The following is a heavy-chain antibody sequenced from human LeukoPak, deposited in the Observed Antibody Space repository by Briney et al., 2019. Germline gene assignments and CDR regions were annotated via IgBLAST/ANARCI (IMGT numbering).Heavy chain of an antibody. D-gene: IGHD1-26*01. V-gene: IGHV4-59*08. CDR3: ARVGATTRGAFDI. Sequence: SETLSLTCSVSGGSINSYYWSWVRQPPGKGLEWIGYIYYSGSTNYNPSLKSRVTISVDTSKNQFSLKLSSVTAADTAVYYCARVGATTRGAFDIWGQGTLVTVSS. J-gene: IGHJ3*02. CDR2: IYYSGST. CDR1: GGSINSYY.